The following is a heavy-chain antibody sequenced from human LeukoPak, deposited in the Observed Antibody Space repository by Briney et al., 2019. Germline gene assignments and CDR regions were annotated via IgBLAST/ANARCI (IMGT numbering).Heavy chain of an antibody. J-gene: IGHJ4*02. D-gene: IGHD2-15*01. CDR3: ARANWAGIEAPATDY. CDR2: ISYDGSNK. V-gene: IGHV3-30-3*01. Sequence: GGSLRLSCAASGFTFSTYAMTWVRQAPGKGLEWVAVISYDGSNKYYADSVKGRFTISRDNSKNTLFLQMNSLRTEDTAVYFCARANWAGIEAPATDYWGQGTLVTVSS. CDR1: GFTFSTYA.